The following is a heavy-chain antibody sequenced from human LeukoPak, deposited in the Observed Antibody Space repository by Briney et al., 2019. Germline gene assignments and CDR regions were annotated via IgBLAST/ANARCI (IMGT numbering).Heavy chain of an antibody. V-gene: IGHV4-30-2*01. D-gene: IGHD1-7*01. Sequence: PSQTLSLTCAVSGGSISSGGYSWSWIRQPPGKGPEWIGYIYHSGSTYYNPSLKSRVTISVDRSKNQFSLKLSSVTAADTAVYYCAREGAGTTFDYWGQGTLVTVSS. J-gene: IGHJ4*02. CDR2: IYHSGST. CDR3: AREGAGTTFDY. CDR1: GGSISSGGYS.